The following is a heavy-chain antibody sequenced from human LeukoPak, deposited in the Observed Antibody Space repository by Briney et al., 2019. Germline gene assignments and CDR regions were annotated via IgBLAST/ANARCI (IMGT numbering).Heavy chain of an antibody. CDR1: GGSISSSGYN. CDR3: ARLGVVVAATQIDH. Sequence: SETLSLTCTVSGGSISSSGYNWGWIRQPPGKGLEWIGSGYYSGRTYYNPSLKSRVTISVDTSKNQFSLKLNSVTAADTAVYYCARLGVVVAATQIDHWGQGTLVTVSS. D-gene: IGHD2-15*01. CDR2: GYYSGRT. J-gene: IGHJ4*02. V-gene: IGHV4-39*01.